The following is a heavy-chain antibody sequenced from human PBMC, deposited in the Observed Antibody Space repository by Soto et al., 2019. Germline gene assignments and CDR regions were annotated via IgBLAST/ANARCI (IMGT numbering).Heavy chain of an antibody. CDR3: ARHGVAITMVRGPPNWFDP. CDR2: IYYSDST. Sequence: SETLSLTCTVSGGSLSSYYWSWIRQSPGKGLENLGYIYYSDSTNYNPSFKSRVTISVDTSRNQFSLTLTSMTAADTAVYYCARHGVAITMVRGPPNWFDPWGQGTLVTVSS. CDR1: GGSLSSYY. D-gene: IGHD3-10*01. V-gene: IGHV4-59*08. J-gene: IGHJ5*02.